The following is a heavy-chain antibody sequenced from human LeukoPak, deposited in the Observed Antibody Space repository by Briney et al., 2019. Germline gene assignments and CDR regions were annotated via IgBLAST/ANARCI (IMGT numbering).Heavy chain of an antibody. V-gene: IGHV4-39*07. D-gene: IGHD2-2*01. Sequence: SETLSLTCTVSGGSISSSSYYWGWIRQPPGKGQEWIGSIYYSGSTYYNPSLKSRVTISVDTSKNQFSLKLSSVTAADTAVYYCARYIVVVPAARNWFDPWGQGTLVTVSS. CDR1: GGSISSSSYY. CDR2: IYYSGST. CDR3: ARYIVVVPAARNWFDP. J-gene: IGHJ5*02.